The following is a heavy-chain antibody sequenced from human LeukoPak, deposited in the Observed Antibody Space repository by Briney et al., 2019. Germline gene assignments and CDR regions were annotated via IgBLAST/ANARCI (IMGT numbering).Heavy chain of an antibody. CDR3: AREEQQLGMDY. D-gene: IGHD6-13*01. J-gene: IGHJ4*02. CDR1: GGSISSGGYS. CDR2: IYYSGST. Sequence: PSETLSLTCAVSGGSISSGGYSWSWIRQPPGKGLEWIGYIYYSGSTSYNPSLKSRLTLSVDTSKNQFSLKLSSVTAADTAVYYCAREEQQLGMDYWGQGTLVTVSS. V-gene: IGHV4-30-4*07.